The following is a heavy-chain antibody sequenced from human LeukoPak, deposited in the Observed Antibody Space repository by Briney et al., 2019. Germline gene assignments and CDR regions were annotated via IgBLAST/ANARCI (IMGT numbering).Heavy chain of an antibody. CDR1: GGSISSYY. CDR2: IYYSGST. CDR3: ARGYSYGPALY. D-gene: IGHD5-18*01. J-gene: IGHJ4*02. Sequence: SETLSLTCTVSGGSISSYYWSWIRQPPGKGLEWIGYIYYSGSTNYNPSLKSRVTISVDTSKNQFSLKLSSVTAADTAVYYCARGYSYGPALYWGQGTLVTVSS. V-gene: IGHV4-59*01.